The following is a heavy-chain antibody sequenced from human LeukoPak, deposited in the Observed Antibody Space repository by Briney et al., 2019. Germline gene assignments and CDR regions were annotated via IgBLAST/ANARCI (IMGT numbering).Heavy chain of an antibody. CDR3: AKDLYYYDSSGWSET. D-gene: IGHD3-22*01. CDR1: GFTFSSYA. J-gene: IGHJ5*02. CDR2: ISGSGGST. Sequence: GGSLRLSCAASGFTFSSYAMSWVRQAPGKGLEWVSAISGSGGSTYYADSVKGRFTISRDNSKNTLYLQMNSLRAEDTAVYYCAKDLYYYDSSGWSETWGQGTLVTVSS. V-gene: IGHV3-23*01.